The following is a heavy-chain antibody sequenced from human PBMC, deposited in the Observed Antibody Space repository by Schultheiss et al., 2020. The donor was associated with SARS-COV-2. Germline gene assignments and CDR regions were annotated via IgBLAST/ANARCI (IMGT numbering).Heavy chain of an antibody. CDR3: ARDRLLWGYSSSGFDY. V-gene: IGHV3-30*11. CDR2: ISYDGSNK. Sequence: GGSLRLSCAGSGITFTTYALHWVRQAPGKGLQWVAVISYDGSNKYYADSVKGRFTISRDNSKNTLYLQMNSLRAEDTAVYYCARDRLLWGYSSSGFDYWGQGTLVTVSS. CDR1: GITFTTYA. D-gene: IGHD6-6*01. J-gene: IGHJ4*02.